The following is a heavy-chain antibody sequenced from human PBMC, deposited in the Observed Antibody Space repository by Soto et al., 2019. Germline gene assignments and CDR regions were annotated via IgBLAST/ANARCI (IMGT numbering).Heavy chain of an antibody. V-gene: IGHV3-48*03. CDR2: ISKSGGTI. CDR1: GFSFSSYE. J-gene: IGHJ5*02. CDR3: AREERYWFDP. Sequence: GGSLRLSCSASGFSFSSYEFIWVRQAPGKGLEWVSYISKSGGTIYYADSVKGRFTISRDNAKNSVSLQMNSLRAEDTAFYYCAREERYWFDPWGQGTLVTVSS.